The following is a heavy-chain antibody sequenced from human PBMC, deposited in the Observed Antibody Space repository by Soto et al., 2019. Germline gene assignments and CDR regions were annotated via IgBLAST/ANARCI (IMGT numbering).Heavy chain of an antibody. CDR2: ISSSGSTI. CDR3: ARDRDDSSGYYYPRGPYYYYYGMDV. V-gene: IGHV3-11*01. D-gene: IGHD3-22*01. J-gene: IGHJ6*02. Sequence: GGSMRLSISASVFTFSDYYMSWIRKDTGKGLEWVSYISSSGSTIYYADSVKGRFTISRDNAKNSLYLQMNSLRAEDTAVYYCARDRDDSSGYYYPRGPYYYYYGMDVWGQGTTVTGSS. CDR1: VFTFSDYY.